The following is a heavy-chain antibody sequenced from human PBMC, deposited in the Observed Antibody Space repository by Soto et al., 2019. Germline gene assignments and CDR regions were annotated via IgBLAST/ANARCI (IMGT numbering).Heavy chain of an antibody. Sequence: GASVKVSCKASGYTFTGYYMHWLRQAPGQGLEWMGWINPNSGGTNYAQKFQGWVTMTRDTSISTAYMELSRLRSDDTAVYYCARGLPAAGSNYYYYYYMDVWGKGTTVTVSS. CDR3: ARGLPAAGSNYYYYYYMDV. J-gene: IGHJ6*03. CDR1: GYTFTGYY. D-gene: IGHD6-13*01. CDR2: INPNSGGT. V-gene: IGHV1-2*04.